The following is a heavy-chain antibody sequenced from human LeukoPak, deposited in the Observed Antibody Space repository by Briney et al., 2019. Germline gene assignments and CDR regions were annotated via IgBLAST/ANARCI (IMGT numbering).Heavy chain of an antibody. V-gene: IGHV4-59*01. CDR3: ARAAVGDYDFQH. Sequence: PSEPLSLTCTVSGGSISSYYWSWIRQRPGKGLEWMGYIYYSGSTNYNPPLKSRVTISVDTSKNQFSLKLSSVTAADTAVYYCARAAVGDYDFQHWGQGTLVTVSS. J-gene: IGHJ1*01. D-gene: IGHD4-17*01. CDR2: IYYSGST. CDR1: GGSISSYY.